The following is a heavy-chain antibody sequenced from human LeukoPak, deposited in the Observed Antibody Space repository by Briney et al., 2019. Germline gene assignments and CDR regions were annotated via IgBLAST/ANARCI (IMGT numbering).Heavy chain of an antibody. CDR1: GFTVSNNY. D-gene: IGHD3-10*01. Sequence: GGSLRLSCAASGFTVSNNYMSWARQAPGKGLEWVAIIYSGGSTYYADSVKGRFTISRDNPKNMLYLQMNSLRAEDTAVYYCASRARSGYYYGMDVWGQGTTVTVSS. CDR2: IYSGGST. CDR3: ASRARSGYYYGMDV. J-gene: IGHJ6*02. V-gene: IGHV3-53*01.